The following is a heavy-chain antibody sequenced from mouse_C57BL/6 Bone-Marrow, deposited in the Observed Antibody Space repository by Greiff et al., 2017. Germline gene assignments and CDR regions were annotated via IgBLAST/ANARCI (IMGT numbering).Heavy chain of an antibody. V-gene: IGHV1-64*01. CDR1: GYTFTSYW. D-gene: IGHD2-1*01. Sequence: VQLQQPGAELVKPGASVKLSCKASGYTFTSYWMHWVKQRPGQGLEWIGMIHPNSGSTNYNEKFKSKATLTVDKSSSTAYRQLSSLTSEDSAVYYCAVYYDYYAMDYWGQGTSVTVSS. CDR3: AVYYDYYAMDY. J-gene: IGHJ4*01. CDR2: IHPNSGST.